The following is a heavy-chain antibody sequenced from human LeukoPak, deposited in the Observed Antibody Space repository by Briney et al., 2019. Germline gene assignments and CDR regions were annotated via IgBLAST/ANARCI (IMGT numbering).Heavy chain of an antibody. CDR1: GGSFSGYY. CDR3: AKYNYYGRGSSYTDVFDI. Sequence: SETLSLTCAVYGGSFSGYYWSWIRQPPGKGLEWIGEINHSGSTNYNPSLKSRVTISVDTSKSQFSLKLSSVTAADTAVYYCAKYNYYGRGSSYTDVFDIGGKGKMVTVSS. CDR2: INHSGST. V-gene: IGHV4-34*01. D-gene: IGHD3-10*01. J-gene: IGHJ3*02.